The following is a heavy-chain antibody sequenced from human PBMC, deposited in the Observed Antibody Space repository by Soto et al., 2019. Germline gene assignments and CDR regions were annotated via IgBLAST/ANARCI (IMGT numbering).Heavy chain of an antibody. CDR3: ARDGPSDYDFWSGYYAFDY. V-gene: IGHV1-46*01. CDR1: GYTFTSYY. CDR2: TNPSGGST. D-gene: IGHD3-3*01. J-gene: IGHJ4*02. Sequence: ASVKVSCKASGYTFTSYYMHWVRQAPGQGLEWMGITNPSGGSTSYAQKFQGRVTMTRDTSTSTVYMELSSLRSEDTAVYYCARDGPSDYDFWSGYYAFDYWGQGTLVTVSS.